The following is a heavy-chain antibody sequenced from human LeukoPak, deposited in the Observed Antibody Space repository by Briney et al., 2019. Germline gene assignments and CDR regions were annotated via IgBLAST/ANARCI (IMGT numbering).Heavy chain of an antibody. D-gene: IGHD1-26*01. CDR2: ISAYNGNT. V-gene: IGHV1-18*01. CDR1: GYTFSSYG. CDR3: ARIAERHLQYYFDY. J-gene: IGHJ4*02. Sequence: ASVKVSCKASGYTFSSYGISWVRQAPGQELEWMGWISAYNGNTNYAQKLQGRVTMTTDTSTSTAYMELRSLRSDDTAVYYCARIAERHLQYYFDYWGQGTLVTVSS.